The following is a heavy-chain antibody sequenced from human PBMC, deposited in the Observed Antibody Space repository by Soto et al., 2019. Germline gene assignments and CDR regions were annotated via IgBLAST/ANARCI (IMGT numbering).Heavy chain of an antibody. J-gene: IGHJ6*02. V-gene: IGHV4-39*01. Sequence: SEPLSLTRSVAGGSSSSSSYYWGWIRQPPGKGLEWIGSIYYSGSTYYNPSLKSRVTISVDTSKNQFSLKLSSVTAADTAVYYCASPMYSSRGHYYYGMDVWGQGTTVTVSS. CDR2: IYYSGST. CDR3: ASPMYSSRGHYYYGMDV. D-gene: IGHD6-13*01. CDR1: GGSSSSSSYY.